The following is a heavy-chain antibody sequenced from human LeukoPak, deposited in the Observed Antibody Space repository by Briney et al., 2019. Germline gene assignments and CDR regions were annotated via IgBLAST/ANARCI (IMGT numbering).Heavy chain of an antibody. D-gene: IGHD2-15*01. J-gene: IGHJ3*02. Sequence: SVKVSCKASRGTFSSYAISWVRQAPGQGLEWMGGIIPIFGTANYAQKFQGRVTITADESTSTAYMELSSLRSEDTAVYYCARDYCSGGSCSDAFDIWGQGTMVTVSS. CDR3: ARDYCSGGSCSDAFDI. V-gene: IGHV1-69*13. CDR1: RGTFSSYA. CDR2: IIPIFGTA.